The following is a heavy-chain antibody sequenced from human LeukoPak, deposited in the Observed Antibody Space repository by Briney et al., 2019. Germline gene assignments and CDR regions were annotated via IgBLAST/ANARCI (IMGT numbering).Heavy chain of an antibody. J-gene: IGHJ4*02. CDR1: GFTFSSYG. V-gene: IGHV3-30*18. D-gene: IGHD4-17*01. Sequence: GGSLRLSCAASGFTFSSYGMHWVRQAPGKGLEWVAVISYDGSNKYYADSVKGRFTISRDNSKNTLYLQMNSLRAEDTAVYHCAKDWGDYGDYSIDYWGQGTLVTVSS. CDR3: AKDWGDYGDYSIDY. CDR2: ISYDGSNK.